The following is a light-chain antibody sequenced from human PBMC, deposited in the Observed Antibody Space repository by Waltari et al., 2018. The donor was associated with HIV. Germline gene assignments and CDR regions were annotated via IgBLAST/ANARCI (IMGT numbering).Light chain of an antibody. CDR1: SSGVENSNL. Sequence: QSALTQPASVSGSPGQSITLSCNETSSGVENSNLVSWYQHFRGKAPKLLIYEVTKRPSGISSRFSGSKSGNTASLTIFDLQAEDEATYYCCSYGSSATFVVFGGGTRVTV. CDR3: CSYGSSATFVV. J-gene: IGLJ2*01. CDR2: EVT. V-gene: IGLV2-23*02.